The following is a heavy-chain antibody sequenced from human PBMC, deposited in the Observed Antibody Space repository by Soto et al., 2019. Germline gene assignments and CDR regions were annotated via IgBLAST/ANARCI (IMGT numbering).Heavy chain of an antibody. CDR1: GFTFSSYS. CDR3: ARGGPFPALGSSLMVYAIPESFQRTSPLDY. Sequence: PGGSLRLSCAASGFTFSSYSMNWVRQAPGKGLEWVSYISSSSSTIYYADSVKGRFTISRDNAKNSLYLQMNSLRAEDTAVYYCARGGPFPALGSSLMVYAIPESFQRTSPLDYWGQGTLVTVSS. V-gene: IGHV3-48*01. D-gene: IGHD2-8*01. CDR2: ISSSSSTI. J-gene: IGHJ4*02.